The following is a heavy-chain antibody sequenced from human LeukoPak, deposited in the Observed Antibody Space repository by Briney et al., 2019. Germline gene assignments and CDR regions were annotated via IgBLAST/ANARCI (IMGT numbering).Heavy chain of an antibody. J-gene: IGHJ4*02. CDR2: TSFDGSIK. CDR1: GFTFSSYA. V-gene: IGHV3-33*08. Sequence: PGGSLRLSCVASGFTFSSYAMSWVRQPPGKGLEWVAFTSFDGSIKQYAGSVKGRFTISRDDSKNTLYLQMNFLKSEDTAVYYCARWGGTRQYYFDYWGQGTLVTVSS. D-gene: IGHD1-1*01. CDR3: ARWGGTRQYYFDY.